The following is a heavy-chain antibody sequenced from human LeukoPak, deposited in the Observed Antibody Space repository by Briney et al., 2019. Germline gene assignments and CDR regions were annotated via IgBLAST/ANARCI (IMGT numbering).Heavy chain of an antibody. CDR3: ARQVASGFDP. V-gene: IGHV3-48*03. CDR2: VSISGTTI. CDR1: GFTFSSYE. J-gene: IGHJ5*02. Sequence: GGSLRLSCAASGFTFSSYEMNWVRQAPGKGLEWVSYVSISGTTIYYADSVKGRFTVSRDNAKNSLYLQMNSLRAEDTAVYYCARQVASGFDPWGQGTLVTVSS.